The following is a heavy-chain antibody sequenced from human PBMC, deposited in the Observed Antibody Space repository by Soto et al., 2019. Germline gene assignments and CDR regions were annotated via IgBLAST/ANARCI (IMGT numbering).Heavy chain of an antibody. V-gene: IGHV4-59*01. CDR1: GGSISSYY. CDR2: IYYSGST. Sequence: ETLSLTCTVSGGSISSYYWSWIRQPPGKGLEWIGYIYYSGSTNYNPSLKSRVTISVDTSKNQFSLKLSSVTAADTAVYYCARDSDSSGYYVIWGQGTLVTVSS. J-gene: IGHJ4*02. D-gene: IGHD3-22*01. CDR3: ARDSDSSGYYVI.